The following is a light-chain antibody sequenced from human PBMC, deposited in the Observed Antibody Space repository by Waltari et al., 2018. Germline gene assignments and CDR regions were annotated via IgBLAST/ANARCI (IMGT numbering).Light chain of an antibody. V-gene: IGKV1-39*01. CDR2: AAS. J-gene: IGKJ4*01. CDR1: QRISSY. Sequence: DIQITQSPSSLSASVRDRVTISCRASQRISSYLNWDSQKPGKAPKLLIYAASSLQSGVPSRFSGRGSGTYFTLTISYLQPDDFAAYYCQQSYSTPYTFGGGTKVEIK. CDR3: QQSYSTPYT.